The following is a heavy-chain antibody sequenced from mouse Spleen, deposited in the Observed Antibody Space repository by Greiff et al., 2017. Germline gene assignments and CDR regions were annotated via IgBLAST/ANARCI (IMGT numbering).Heavy chain of an antibody. V-gene: IGHV5-16*01. J-gene: IGHJ1*03. CDR1: GFTFSDYY. CDR2: INYDGSST. Sequence: EVKLMESEGGLVQPGSSMKLSCTASGFTFSDYYMAWVRQVPEKGLEWVANINYDGSSTYYLDSLKSRFIISRDNAKNILYLQMSSLKSEDTATYYCARERGQRYFDVWGTGTTVTVSS. CDR3: ARERGQRYFDV. D-gene: IGHD3-3*01.